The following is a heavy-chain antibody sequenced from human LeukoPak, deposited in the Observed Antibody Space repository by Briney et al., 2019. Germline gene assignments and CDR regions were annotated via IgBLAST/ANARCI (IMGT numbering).Heavy chain of an antibody. Sequence: GGSLRLSCAASGFTFSSYAMSWVRQAPGKGLEWVSTISGNGGSTYYADSVKGRFTISRDNSKNTLYLQMNSLRAEDTAVYYCVKGGGNVRRYFEYWGQGTLVTVSS. J-gene: IGHJ4*02. CDR1: GFTFSSYA. D-gene: IGHD4-23*01. CDR3: VKGGGNVRRYFEY. CDR2: ISGNGGST. V-gene: IGHV3-23*01.